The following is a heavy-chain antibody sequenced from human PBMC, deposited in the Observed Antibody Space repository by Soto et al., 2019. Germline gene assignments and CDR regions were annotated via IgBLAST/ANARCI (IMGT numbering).Heavy chain of an antibody. V-gene: IGHV1-69*13. CDR2: IIPRFGTA. Sequence: ASVKVSCKASGGTFSSYAISWVRQAPGQGLEWVGGIIPRFGTANYAQKFQGRVTITADESTSTAYMELSSLRSEDTAMYYCAKVKYDSSGYYRNFDYWGQGTLVTVSS. J-gene: IGHJ4*02. CDR1: GGTFSSYA. D-gene: IGHD3-22*01. CDR3: AKVKYDSSGYYRNFDY.